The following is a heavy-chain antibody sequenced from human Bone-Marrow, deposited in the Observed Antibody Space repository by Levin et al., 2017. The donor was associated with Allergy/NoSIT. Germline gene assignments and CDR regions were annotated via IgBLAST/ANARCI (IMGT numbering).Heavy chain of an antibody. J-gene: IGHJ4*02. D-gene: IGHD3-16*01. V-gene: IGHV4-39*01. CDR2: IYYTGRT. CDR1: GDSISSSSTYY. CDR3: ARYGATPFYHDF. Sequence: KSSETLSLTCTVSGDSISSSSTYYWGWIRQPPGKGLEWIGSIYYTGRTFYDPSLKSRVTISVDTSKNQFSLKLSSVTAADTALYYCARYGATPFYHDFWGQGTLVTVSS.